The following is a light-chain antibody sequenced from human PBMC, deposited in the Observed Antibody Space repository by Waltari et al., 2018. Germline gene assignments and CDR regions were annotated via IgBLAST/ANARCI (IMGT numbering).Light chain of an antibody. CDR3: SSYAGSTAV. CDR1: SSDVGGYNY. J-gene: IGLJ2*01. V-gene: IGLV2-8*01. Sequence: QSALTQPPSASGSPGQSVAISCTATSSDVGGYNYAPWYQQHPGRAPKLMIYEVTKRPAGVPDRFSGSKSGNTASLTVSGLQAEDEADYYCSSYAGSTAVFGGGTKLTVL. CDR2: EVT.